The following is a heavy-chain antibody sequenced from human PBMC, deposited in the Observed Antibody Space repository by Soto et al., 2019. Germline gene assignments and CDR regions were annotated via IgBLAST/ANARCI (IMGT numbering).Heavy chain of an antibody. CDR1: GGSFSGYY. CDR3: ARGLPGDEEDAFDI. D-gene: IGHD3-10*01. V-gene: IGHV4-34*01. Sequence: SETLSLTCAVYGGSFSGYYWSWIRQPPGKGLEWIGEINQSGSTNYNPSLKSRVTISVDTSKNQFSLKLSSVTAADTAVYYCARGLPGDEEDAFDIWGQGTMVTVSS. CDR2: INQSGST. J-gene: IGHJ3*02.